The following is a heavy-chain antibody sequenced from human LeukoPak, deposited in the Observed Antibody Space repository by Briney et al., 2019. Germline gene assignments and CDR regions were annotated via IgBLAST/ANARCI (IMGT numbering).Heavy chain of an antibody. CDR2: IKQDGSEK. CDR3: ARDGPVGAKTG. J-gene: IGHJ4*02. CDR1: GFTFRNYW. D-gene: IGHD1-26*01. V-gene: IGHV3-7*01. Sequence: GGSLRLSCAVSGFTFRNYWMSWVRQAPGKGLEWVANIKQDGSEKYYVDSVKGRFAISRDNVKNSLYLQMNSLRAEDTAVYYCARDGPVGAKTGWGQGTLVTVSS.